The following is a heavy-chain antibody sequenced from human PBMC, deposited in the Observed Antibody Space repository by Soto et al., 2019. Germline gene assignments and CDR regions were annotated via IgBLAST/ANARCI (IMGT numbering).Heavy chain of an antibody. CDR3: ARLNKHHHYMDV. Sequence: SETLSLTCTVSGGSISSYYWSWIRQPPGKGLEWIGYIYYSGSTNYNPSLKSRVTISVDTSKNQFSLKLSSVTAADTAVYYCARLNKHHHYMDVWGKGTTVTVSS. CDR1: GGSISSYY. D-gene: IGHD2-21*01. CDR2: IYYSGST. J-gene: IGHJ6*03. V-gene: IGHV4-59*08.